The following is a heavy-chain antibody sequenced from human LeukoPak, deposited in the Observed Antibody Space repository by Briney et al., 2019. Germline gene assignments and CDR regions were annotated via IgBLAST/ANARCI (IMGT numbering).Heavy chain of an antibody. D-gene: IGHD2-2*01. CDR3: ARRLGGTSTGFDY. J-gene: IGHJ4*02. CDR2: IHYSGST. Sequence: PSETLSLTCTVSGGSISRYYWSWIRQPPGKGLEWIGSIHYSGSTTYNPSLKSRVTISVDTSKNQFSLKLSSVTAADTAVYYCARRLGGTSTGFDYWGQGTLVTVSS. CDR1: GGSISRYY. V-gene: IGHV4-59*08.